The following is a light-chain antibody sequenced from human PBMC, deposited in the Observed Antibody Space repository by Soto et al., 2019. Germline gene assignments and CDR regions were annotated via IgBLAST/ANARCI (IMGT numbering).Light chain of an antibody. V-gene: IGKV4-1*01. J-gene: IGKJ4*01. Sequence: DIVMTQSPDSLAVSLGERATVNCKSSQSVLYSSKNKNYLAWYQHKPGQPPKLLIYLASARESGVPDRFSGSGSGRDFTRTISSLQAEDVAVYYCQQYYSSPLTFGGGTKVEIK. CDR1: QSVLYSSKNKNY. CDR2: LAS. CDR3: QQYYSSPLT.